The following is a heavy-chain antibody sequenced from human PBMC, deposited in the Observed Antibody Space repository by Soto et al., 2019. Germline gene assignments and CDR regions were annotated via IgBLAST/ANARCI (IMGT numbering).Heavy chain of an antibody. CDR1: GFTFGDYA. V-gene: IGHV3-49*03. J-gene: IGHJ4*02. Sequence: GSLRLSCTASGFTFGDYAMSWFRQAPGKGLEWVGFIRSKAYGGTTEYAASVKGRFTISRDDSKSIAYLQMNSLKTEDTAVYYCTSPLYYDYIWGSYRDPVFDYWGQGTLVTVSS. CDR2: IRSKAYGGTT. D-gene: IGHD3-16*02. CDR3: TSPLYYDYIWGSYRDPVFDY.